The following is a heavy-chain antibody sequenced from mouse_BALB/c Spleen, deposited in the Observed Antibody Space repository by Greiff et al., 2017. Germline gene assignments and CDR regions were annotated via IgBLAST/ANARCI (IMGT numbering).Heavy chain of an antibody. Sequence: QVQLKESGAELVRPGVSVKISCKGSGYTFTDYAMHWVKQSHAKSLEWIGVISTYYGDASYNQKFKGKATMTVDKSSSTAYMELARLTSEDSAIYYCARGAITRHFDYWGQGTTLTVSS. V-gene: IGHV1S137*01. CDR2: ISTYYGDA. J-gene: IGHJ2*01. CDR1: GYTFTDYA. D-gene: IGHD2-4*01. CDR3: ARGAITRHFDY.